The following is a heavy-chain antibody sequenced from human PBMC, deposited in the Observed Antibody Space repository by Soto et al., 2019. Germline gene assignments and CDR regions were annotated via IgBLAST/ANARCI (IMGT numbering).Heavy chain of an antibody. J-gene: IGHJ6*02. CDR2: IIPIFGTA. V-gene: IGHV1-69*13. D-gene: IGHD3-10*01. CDR3: AGPTGMVRGASYYYGMDV. Sequence: SVKVSCKASGGTFSSYAISWLRQAPGQGLEWMGGIIPIFGTANYAQKFQGRVTITADESTSTAYMELSSLRSEDTAVYYCAGPTGMVRGASYYYGMDVWGQGTTVTVSS. CDR1: GGTFSSYA.